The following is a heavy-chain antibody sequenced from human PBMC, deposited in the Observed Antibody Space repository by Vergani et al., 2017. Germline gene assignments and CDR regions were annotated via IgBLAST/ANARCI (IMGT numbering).Heavy chain of an antibody. CDR2: IKNTGDST. CDR3: ANGPVYSSSSHHFDF. J-gene: IGHJ4*02. Sequence: EVQLLQSEGAVVQPGGSLRLSCVASGFTFSSPAMSWVRQGHGQGLEWVSSIKNTGDSTHYAYSVKSRFTISRDKSKNTLYLQMDSLRDDDTAVYYCANGPVYSSSSHHFDFWCQRTMVTVSS. CDR1: GFTFSSPA. D-gene: IGHD6-6*01. V-gene: IGHV3-23*01.